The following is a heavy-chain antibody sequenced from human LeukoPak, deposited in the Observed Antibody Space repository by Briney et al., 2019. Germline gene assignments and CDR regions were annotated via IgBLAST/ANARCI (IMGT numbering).Heavy chain of an antibody. CDR1: GFALSTYW. CDR3: ARAGSGSSYDC. CDR2: SNSDGSNT. Sequence: PGGSLRLYCAASGFALSTYWMHWVRQAPGKGLVWVSLSNSDGSNTLYADSVKGRFTISRDTAKNTLYLVMNRLRADDTAVYYCARAGSGSSYDCWGQGTLVTVSS. V-gene: IGHV3-74*01. J-gene: IGHJ4*02. D-gene: IGHD3-10*01.